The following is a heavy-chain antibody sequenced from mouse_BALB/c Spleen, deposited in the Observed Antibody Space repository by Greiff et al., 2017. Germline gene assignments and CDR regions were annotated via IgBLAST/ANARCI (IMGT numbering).Heavy chain of an antibody. CDR3: ARGDYYGSRSWFAY. D-gene: IGHD1-1*01. J-gene: IGHJ3*01. Sequence: QVQLQQPGAELVKPGASVKLSCKASGYTFTRYWMHWVKQRPGQGLEWIGEINPSNGRTNYNEKFKSKATLTVDKSSSTAYMQLSSLTSEDSAVYYCARGDYYGSRSWFAYWGQGTLVTVSA. CDR1: GYTFTRYW. CDR2: INPSNGRT. V-gene: IGHV1S81*02.